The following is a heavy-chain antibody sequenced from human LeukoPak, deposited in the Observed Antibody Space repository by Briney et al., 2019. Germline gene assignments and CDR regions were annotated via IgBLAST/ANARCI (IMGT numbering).Heavy chain of an antibody. D-gene: IGHD5-24*01. V-gene: IGHV1-2*02. J-gene: IGHJ4*02. CDR3: ARDQGEMATIPDH. CDR2: INPNSGGT. Sequence: ASVKVSCKASGYAFTAYYMHWVRQAPGQGLEWMGWINPNSGGTNYAQKFQGRVTMTRDTSIATAYMELSRLRSDDTAVYYCARDQGEMATIPDHWGQGTLVTVSS. CDR1: GYAFTAYY.